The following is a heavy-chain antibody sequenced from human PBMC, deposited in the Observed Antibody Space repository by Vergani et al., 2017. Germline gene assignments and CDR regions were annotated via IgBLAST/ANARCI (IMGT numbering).Heavy chain of an antibody. CDR3: ARAVSVFGFDI. CDR1: GCTFSSYA. CDR2: IIPIFCTA. J-gene: IGHJ3*02. Sequence: QVPLVQSGAEVKKPGSSVKVSCKASGCTFSSYAIRWVRQAPGQGLEWMGGIIPIFCTANYAQKFQVRVTITADESTSTAYMELSRLRSEDTAVYYCARAVSVFGFDIWGQGTMVTVSS. V-gene: IGHV1-69*01. D-gene: IGHD2-8*01.